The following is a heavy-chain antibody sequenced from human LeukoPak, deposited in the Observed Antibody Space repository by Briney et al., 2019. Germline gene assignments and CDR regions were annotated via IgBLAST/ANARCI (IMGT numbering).Heavy chain of an antibody. D-gene: IGHD6-13*01. J-gene: IGHJ5*02. Sequence: GGSLRLSCAASGFTFSDYYMSWIRQAPGKRLEWVSYISSSGSTIYYADSVKGRFTISRDNAKNSLYLQMNSLRAEDTAVYYCAREDSRSWFDPWGQGTLVTVSS. CDR3: AREDSRSWFDP. CDR1: GFTFSDYY. CDR2: ISSSGSTI. V-gene: IGHV3-11*01.